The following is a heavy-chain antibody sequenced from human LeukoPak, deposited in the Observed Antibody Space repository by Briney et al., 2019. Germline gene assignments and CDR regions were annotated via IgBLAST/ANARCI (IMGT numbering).Heavy chain of an antibody. D-gene: IGHD4-23*01. CDR3: ARDIGNGAFDI. CDR2: ISSSSSYI. CDR1: GFTFSSYS. V-gene: IGHV3-21*01. Sequence: NPGGSLRLSCAASGFTFSSYSMNWVRQAPGKGLEWVSSISSSSSYIYYADSVKGRFTISRDNAKNSLYLQMNSLRAGDTAVYYCARDIGNGAFDIWGQGTMVTVSS. J-gene: IGHJ3*02.